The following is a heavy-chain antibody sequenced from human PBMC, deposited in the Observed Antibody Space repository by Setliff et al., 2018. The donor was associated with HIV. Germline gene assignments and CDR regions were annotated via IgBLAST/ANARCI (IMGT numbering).Heavy chain of an antibody. D-gene: IGHD3-16*01. CDR3: ARDRRVSWGCNEF. CDR2: ISGYNGNT. J-gene: IGHJ4*02. Sequence: ASVKVSCKASGYIFTSYGITWVRQAPGQGLEWMGWISGYNGNTDYAQKFQGRVTLTTDTSTSTAYMELRSLKSDDTAVYYCARDRRVSWGCNEFWGQGTLVTVSS. CDR1: GYIFTSYG. V-gene: IGHV1-18*01.